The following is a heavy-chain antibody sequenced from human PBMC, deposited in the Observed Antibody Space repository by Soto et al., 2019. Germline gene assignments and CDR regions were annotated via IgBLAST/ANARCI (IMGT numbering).Heavy chain of an antibody. CDR1: GDTFSSYA. Sequence: QVQLVQSGAELKKTGSSVKVSCRASGDTFSSYAVNWVRQAPGRGLEWMGRIITVLGTTDYAQNFKGRLTITAEKSTKTVYMELCSLRSEDTAVYYCARRRYCGYDCYHKQYYGMDVWGQGTTVTVAS. V-gene: IGHV1-69*08. CDR3: ARRRYCGYDCYHKQYYGMDV. CDR2: IITVLGTT. D-gene: IGHD2-21*01. J-gene: IGHJ6*02.